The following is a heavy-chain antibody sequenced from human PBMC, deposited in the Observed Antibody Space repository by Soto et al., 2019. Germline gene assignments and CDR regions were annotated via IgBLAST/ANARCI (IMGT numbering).Heavy chain of an antibody. Sequence: EVQLVESGGGLVKPGGSLRLSCAASGFTFSSYSMNWVRQAPGKGLEWVSSISSSSSYIYYADSVKGRFTISRDNAKNSLYRQMNSLRAEDTAVYYCARDPICTNGVCYSFDYWGQGTLVTVSS. CDR3: ARDPICTNGVCYSFDY. CDR1: GFTFSSYS. V-gene: IGHV3-21*01. CDR2: ISSSSSYI. D-gene: IGHD2-8*01. J-gene: IGHJ4*02.